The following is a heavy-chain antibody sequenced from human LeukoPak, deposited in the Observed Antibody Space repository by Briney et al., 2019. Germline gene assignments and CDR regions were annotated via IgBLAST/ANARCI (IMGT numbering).Heavy chain of an antibody. V-gene: IGHV4-39*07. CDR2: IYYSGNT. CDR1: GGSISSSSYY. CDR3: ARVAPHCSSTSCYGAYYYYYMDV. J-gene: IGHJ6*03. D-gene: IGHD2-2*01. Sequence: SETLSLTCTVSGGSISSSSYYWGWIRQPPGKGLEWIGNIYYSGNTYYNPSLKSRVTISVDTSKNQFSLKLSSVTAADTAVYYCARVAPHCSSTSCYGAYYYYYMDVWGKGTTVTVSS.